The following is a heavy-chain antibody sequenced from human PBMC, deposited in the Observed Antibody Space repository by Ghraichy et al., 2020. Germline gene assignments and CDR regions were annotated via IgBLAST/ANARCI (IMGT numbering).Heavy chain of an antibody. V-gene: IGHV6-1*01. D-gene: IGHD6-13*01. CDR1: GDSVSSNSAA. J-gene: IGHJ6*02. Sequence: SQTLSLTCAISGDSVSSNSAAWNWIRQSPSRGLEWLGRTYYRSKWYNDYAVSVKSRITINPDSSKNQFSLQLNSVTPEDTAVYYCARDENRYSSSWSDMDVWGQGTTVTVSS. CDR2: TYYRSKWYN. CDR3: ARDENRYSSSWSDMDV.